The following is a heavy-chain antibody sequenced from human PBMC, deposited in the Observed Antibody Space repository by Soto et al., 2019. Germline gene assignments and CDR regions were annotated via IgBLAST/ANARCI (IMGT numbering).Heavy chain of an antibody. CDR3: ATANLVRGVIVY. CDR2: LYYSGST. V-gene: IGHV4-31*03. J-gene: IGHJ4*02. D-gene: IGHD3-10*01. CDR1: GGSISSGDFY. Sequence: QVQLQESGPGLVKPSQTLSLTCSVSGGSISSGDFYWSWIRQHPGKGLEWFGYLYYSGSTYYTPSLKSRFTRFVDTSKNQFSLKLTSVTAADTAVYYCATANLVRGVIVYWGQGALVTVSS.